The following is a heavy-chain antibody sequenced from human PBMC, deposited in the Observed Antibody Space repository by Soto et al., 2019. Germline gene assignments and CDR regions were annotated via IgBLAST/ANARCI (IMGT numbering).Heavy chain of an antibody. CDR1: GYTFTRYG. D-gene: IGHD3-16*01. V-gene: IGHV1-18*01. CDR3: AMVDVYVTPSPQDV. CDR2: INTYNGNT. Sequence: QVQLVQSGADVKNPGASVKVSCKASGYTFTRYGIGWARQAPGQGLEWMGWINTYNGNTNYAQNVQGRVTLTTDTSTSTAYMGQRSLRSNDTGIYYCAMVDVYVTPSPQDVWGQENTVIVSS. J-gene: IGHJ6*02.